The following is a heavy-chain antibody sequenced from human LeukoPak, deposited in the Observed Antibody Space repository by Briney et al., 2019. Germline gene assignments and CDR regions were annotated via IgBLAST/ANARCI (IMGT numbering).Heavy chain of an antibody. V-gene: IGHV3-9*03. CDR3: AKDLSTPSYPDHLGAFDI. D-gene: IGHD1-14*01. CDR1: GFTFDDYA. J-gene: IGHJ3*02. CDR2: ISWNSGSI. Sequence: GGSLRLSCAASGFTFDDYAMHWVRQAPGKGLEWVSGISWNSGSIGYADSVKGRFTISRDNAKNSLYLQINSLRAEDMAFYFCAKDLSTPSYPDHLGAFDIWGQGTMVTVSS.